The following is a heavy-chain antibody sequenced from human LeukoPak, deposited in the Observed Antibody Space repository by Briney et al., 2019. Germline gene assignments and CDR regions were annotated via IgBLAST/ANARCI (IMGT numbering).Heavy chain of an antibody. V-gene: IGHV1-24*01. CDR3: ATGLDSISSWPTNWFDP. Sequence: ASVKVSCKVSGYTLTELSMHWVRQAPGKGLEWMGGFDPEDGETIYAQKFQGRVTMTEDTSTDTAYMELSSLRSEDTAVYYCATGLDSISSWPTNWFDPWGQGTLVTVSS. CDR2: FDPEDGET. J-gene: IGHJ5*02. CDR1: GYTLTELS. D-gene: IGHD6-13*01.